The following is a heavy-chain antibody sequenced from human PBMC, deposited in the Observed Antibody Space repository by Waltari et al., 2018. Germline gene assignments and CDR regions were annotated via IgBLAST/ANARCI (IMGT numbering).Heavy chain of an antibody. D-gene: IGHD3-10*01. CDR2: IKQDGSEK. J-gene: IGHJ4*02. CDR3: ARVTMDFYYGSGSPDPVFDY. V-gene: IGHV3-7*01. Sequence: EVQLVESGGGLVQPGGSLRLSCAASGFTFRSYWMSWVRQAPGQGLGWVANIKQDGSEKYYVDSVKGRFTISRDNAKNSLYLQMNSLRAEDTAVYYCARVTMDFYYGSGSPDPVFDYWGQGTLVTVSS. CDR1: GFTFRSYW.